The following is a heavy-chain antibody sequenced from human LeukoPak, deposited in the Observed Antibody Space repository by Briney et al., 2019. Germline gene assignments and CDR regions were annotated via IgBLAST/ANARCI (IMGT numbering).Heavy chain of an antibody. J-gene: IGHJ3*02. D-gene: IGHD6-19*01. CDR1: GFTVSSNY. CDR3: ASPSSGQSFDI. CDR2: IYPGGNK. Sequence: GGSQRLSCAASGFTVSSNYMSWVRQAPGKGLEWVSVIYPGGNKYYTDSVKGRFTISRDNSKNTVYLQMNSLRAEDTALYYCASPSSGQSFDIWGQGTIVTVSS. V-gene: IGHV3-53*01.